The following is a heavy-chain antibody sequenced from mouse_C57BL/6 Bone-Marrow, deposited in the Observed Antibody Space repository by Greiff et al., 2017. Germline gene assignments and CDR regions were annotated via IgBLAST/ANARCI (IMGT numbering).Heavy chain of an antibody. D-gene: IGHD1-1*01. CDR3: AREDYGSEDWYFDV. Sequence: EVMLVESEGGLVQPGSSMKLSCTASGFTFSDYYMAWVRQVPEKGLEWVANINYDGSSTYYLDSLKSRFIISRDNAKNILYLQMSSLKSEDTATYYCAREDYGSEDWYFDVWGTGTTVTVSS. CDR1: GFTFSDYY. V-gene: IGHV5-16*01. J-gene: IGHJ1*03. CDR2: INYDGSST.